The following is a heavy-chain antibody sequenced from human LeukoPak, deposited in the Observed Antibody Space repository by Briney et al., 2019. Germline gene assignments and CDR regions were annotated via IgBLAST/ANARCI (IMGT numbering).Heavy chain of an antibody. J-gene: IGHJ6*02. D-gene: IGHD3-10*01. Sequence: ASVKVSCKASGYSYTAYYIRWVRQAPGQGLEWMGRISPTRGGTKYAQKFLGRVSMTRDTSISTSYMELSSLRPDDTAVYYCASLEYASGSSNSYYYDGRDIWGQGTMVTVSS. CDR2: ISPTRGGT. CDR3: ASLEYASGSSNSYYYDGRDI. V-gene: IGHV1-2*02. CDR1: GYSYTAYY.